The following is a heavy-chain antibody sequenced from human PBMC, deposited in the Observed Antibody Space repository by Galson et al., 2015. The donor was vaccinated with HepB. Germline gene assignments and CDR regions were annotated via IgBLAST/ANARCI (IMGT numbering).Heavy chain of an antibody. V-gene: IGHV4-61*01. CDR3: ARGLIMIKFGGVIVKNWFDP. Sequence: SETLSLTCTVSGGSVSSGSYYWSWIRQPPGKGLEWIGYIYDSGSTNYNPSLKSRVTISVDMSKNQFSLKLSSVTAADTAVYYCARGLIMIKFGGVIVKNWFDPWGQGTLVTVSS. CDR2: IYDSGST. J-gene: IGHJ5*02. CDR1: GGSVSSGSYY. D-gene: IGHD3-16*02.